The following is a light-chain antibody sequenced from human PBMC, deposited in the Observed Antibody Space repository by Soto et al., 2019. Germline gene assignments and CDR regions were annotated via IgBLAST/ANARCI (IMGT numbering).Light chain of an antibody. CDR1: QSIGSW. Sequence: DIHMTQSPSILSASVGDRVTITCLDSQSIGSWLSWYQHKPGKAPNLLIYKASSLESGVPLRFSGSGSGTEFTLTISRLEPEDFATYYCQQFNSYPLTFGGGTKVDIK. CDR3: QQFNSYPLT. J-gene: IGKJ4*01. V-gene: IGKV1-5*03. CDR2: KAS.